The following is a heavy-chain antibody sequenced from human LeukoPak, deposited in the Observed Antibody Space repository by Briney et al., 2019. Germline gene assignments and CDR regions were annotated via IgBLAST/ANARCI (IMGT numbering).Heavy chain of an antibody. CDR2: IYYSGST. CDR3: ARRLYDFWSGYYYYMDV. CDR1: SGSISSSSYY. J-gene: IGHJ6*03. D-gene: IGHD3-3*01. Sequence: SETLSLTCTVSSGSISSSSYYWGWIRQPPGKGLEWIGSIYYSGSTYYNPSLKSRVTISVDTSKNQFSLKLSSVTAADTAVYYCARRLYDFWSGYYYYMDVWGKGTTVTVSS. V-gene: IGHV4-39*01.